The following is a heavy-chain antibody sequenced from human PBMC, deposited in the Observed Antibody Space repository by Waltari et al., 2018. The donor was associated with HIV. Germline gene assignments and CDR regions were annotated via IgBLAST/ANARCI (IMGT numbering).Heavy chain of an antibody. Sequence: EVQLVESGGGLVQPGGSLRLSCAASGFTFRSNDMHLVRQVIGKVLEWVSGIGTNGDTYYADSVKGRFTISRENGKNSLYLQMNSLRVEDTAVYYCAKDWTPIGLWHFDLWGRGTLVTVSS. CDR3: AKDWTPIGLWHFDL. D-gene: IGHD1-1*01. CDR1: GFTFRSND. J-gene: IGHJ2*01. CDR2: IGTNGDT. V-gene: IGHV3-13*01.